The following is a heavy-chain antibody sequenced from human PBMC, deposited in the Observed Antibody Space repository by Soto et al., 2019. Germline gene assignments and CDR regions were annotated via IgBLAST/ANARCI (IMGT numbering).Heavy chain of an antibody. CDR2: INSDGSST. D-gene: IGHD3-22*01. V-gene: IGHV3-74*01. J-gene: IGHJ4*02. Sequence: GGSLRLSCAASGFTFSSYWMHWVRQAPGKGLVWVSRINSDGSSTSYADSVKGRFTISRDNAKNTLYLQMNSLRAEDTAVYYCARDLSAYYYDSSGYYPLGYWGQGTLVTVS. CDR1: GFTFSSYW. CDR3: ARDLSAYYYDSSGYYPLGY.